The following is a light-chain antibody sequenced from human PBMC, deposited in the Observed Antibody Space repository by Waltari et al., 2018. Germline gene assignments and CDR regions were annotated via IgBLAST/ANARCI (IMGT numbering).Light chain of an antibody. CDR1: ESVSNY. CDR2: DTS. V-gene: IGKV3-11*01. J-gene: IGKJ4*01. Sequence: EVVLTQSPVTLSLAAGERATLSCRASESVSNYLAWYQQKPGQSPRLLIYDTSKRATGIPARFSGSGYGTVFTLTINNLEAEDFALYYCQQGSILPLTFGGGTKVEIK. CDR3: QQGSILPLT.